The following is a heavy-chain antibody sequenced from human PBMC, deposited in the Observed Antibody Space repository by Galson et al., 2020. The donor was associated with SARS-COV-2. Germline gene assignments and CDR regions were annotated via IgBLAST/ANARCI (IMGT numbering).Heavy chain of an antibody. CDR2: ISWNSGSI. J-gene: IGHJ4*02. CDR1: GFTFDDYA. V-gene: IGHV3-9*01. D-gene: IGHD4-17*01. CDR3: AKIAYYGDYGSVTQDY. Sequence: GGSLRLSCAASGFTFDDYAMHWVRQAPGKGLEWVSGISWNSGSIGYADSVKGRFTISRDNAKNSLYLQMNSLRAGDTALYYCAKIAYYGDYGSVTQDYWGQGTLVTVSS.